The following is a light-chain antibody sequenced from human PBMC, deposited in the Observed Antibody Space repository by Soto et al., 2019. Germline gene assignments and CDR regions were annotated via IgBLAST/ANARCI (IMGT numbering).Light chain of an antibody. Sequence: EIVMTQSPATLSVSPGERVTLSCRASQNINTNLAWYQHKPGQPPRLLIYGASTRVTGIPARFTGSGSGTEFTLTISSLQSEDFAMYYCQQYNNWPPYTFGQGTNLDIK. CDR3: QQYNNWPPYT. CDR2: GAS. CDR1: QNINTN. J-gene: IGKJ2*01. V-gene: IGKV3-15*01.